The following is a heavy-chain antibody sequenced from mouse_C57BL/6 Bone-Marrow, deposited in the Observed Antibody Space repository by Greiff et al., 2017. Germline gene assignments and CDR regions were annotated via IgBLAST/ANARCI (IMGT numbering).Heavy chain of an antibody. CDR1: GYTFTSYW. CDR3: ASLRLLRLYFDY. Sequence: QVQLQQSGAELEKPGASVKLSCKASGYTFTSYWMHWVKQRPGQGLEWIGYINPSSGYTKYNQKFKDKATLTADKSSSTAYMQLSSLTYEDSAVYYCASLRLLRLYFDYWGQGTTLTVSS. D-gene: IGHD1-1*01. J-gene: IGHJ2*01. CDR2: INPSSGYT. V-gene: IGHV1-7*01.